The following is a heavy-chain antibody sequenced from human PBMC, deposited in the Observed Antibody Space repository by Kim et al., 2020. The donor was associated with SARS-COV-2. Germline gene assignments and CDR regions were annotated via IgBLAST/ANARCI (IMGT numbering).Heavy chain of an antibody. CDR3: ARDHGDGYKYPTVYYYGMDV. Sequence: GGSLRLSCAASGFTVSSNYMSWVRQAPGKGLEWVSVIYSGGSTYYADSVKGRFTISRDNSKNTLYLQMNSLRAEDTAVYYCARDHGDGYKYPTVYYYGMDVWGQGTTVTVSS. CDR2: IYSGGST. CDR1: GFTVSSNY. J-gene: IGHJ6*02. D-gene: IGHD5-12*01. V-gene: IGHV3-53*01.